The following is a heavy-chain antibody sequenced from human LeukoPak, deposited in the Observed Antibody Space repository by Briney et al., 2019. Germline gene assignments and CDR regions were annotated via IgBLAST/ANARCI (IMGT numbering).Heavy chain of an antibody. D-gene: IGHD3-22*01. CDR1: GFTFSTYG. J-gene: IGHJ4*02. CDR3: ARASPSGYDY. Sequence: GGSLRLSCAASGFTFSTYGMNWVRQAPGKGLEWVSYISHSSDAIYYPDSVKGRFTISRDNAKNSLYLQMNSLRDEDTAVYYCARASPSGYDYWGQGTLVTVSS. V-gene: IGHV3-48*02. CDR2: ISHSSDAI.